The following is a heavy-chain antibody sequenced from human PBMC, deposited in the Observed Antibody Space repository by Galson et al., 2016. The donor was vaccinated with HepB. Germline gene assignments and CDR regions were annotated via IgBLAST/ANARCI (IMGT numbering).Heavy chain of an antibody. V-gene: IGHV1-2*02. Sequence: SVKVSCKASGYIFTAYYIHWVRRAPGQGLEWMGWINSRSGGTNYAQKFQGRVTMTRDTSITTVHMEVSSLRSDDTAVYYCARGHMDTNFYYNGLDVWGQGTTVTVSS. J-gene: IGHJ6*02. D-gene: IGHD2-21*01. CDR2: INSRSGGT. CDR3: ARGHMDTNFYYNGLDV. CDR1: GYIFTAYY.